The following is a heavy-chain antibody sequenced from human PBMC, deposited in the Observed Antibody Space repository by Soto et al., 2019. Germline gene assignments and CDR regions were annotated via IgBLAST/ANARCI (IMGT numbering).Heavy chain of an antibody. CDR2: IYYSGIT. V-gene: IGHV4-61*01. CDR3: ATISLTYWFDP. Sequence: QVQLQESGPGLVKPSETLSLTYSVSGGSVSSDSYYWSWIRQPPGKGLEFIGYIYYSGITNYNPSLKSRVTISLDTSKNQFSLRLTSVTAADTAVYYCATISLTYWFDPWGQGTLVTVSS. CDR1: GGSVSSDSYY. J-gene: IGHJ5*02.